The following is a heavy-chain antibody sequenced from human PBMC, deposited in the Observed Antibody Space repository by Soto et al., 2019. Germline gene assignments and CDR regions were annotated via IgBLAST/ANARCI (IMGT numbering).Heavy chain of an antibody. J-gene: IGHJ2*01. CDR1: GGSISSGGYS. V-gene: IGHV4-30-2*01. D-gene: IGHD1-26*01. Sequence: QLQLQESGSGLVKPSQTLSLTCAVSGGSISSGGYSWSWLRQPPGKGLEWIGYIFHSGSTYYNPSLKSRVTISVDGPKNHFSLELSSVTAADTAVYYWAREGGSGSPDWSFNVWGRGTLVTVSS. CDR3: AREGGSGSPDWSFNV. CDR2: IFHSGST.